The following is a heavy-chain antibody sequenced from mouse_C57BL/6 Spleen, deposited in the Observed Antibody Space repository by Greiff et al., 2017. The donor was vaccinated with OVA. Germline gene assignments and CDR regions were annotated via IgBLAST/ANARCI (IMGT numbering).Heavy chain of an antibody. Sequence: QVQLQQPGAELVKPGASVKVSCKASGYTFTSYWMHWVKQRPGQGLEWIGRIHPSDSDTNYNQKFKGKATLTVDKSSSTAYMQLSSLTSEDSAVYFRAIPDYDGRCYCYWYFDVWGTGTTVTVSS. CDR2: IHPSDSDT. J-gene: IGHJ1*03. CDR3: AIPDYDGRCYCYWYFDV. V-gene: IGHV1-74*01. CDR1: GYTFTSYW. D-gene: IGHD1-1*01.